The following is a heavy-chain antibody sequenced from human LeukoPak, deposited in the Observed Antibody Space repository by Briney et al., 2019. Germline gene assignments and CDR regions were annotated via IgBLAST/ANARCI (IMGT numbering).Heavy chain of an antibody. J-gene: IGHJ4*02. CDR3: ARARIITIFGVVIKLNYFDY. CDR2: ISSSSSTI. D-gene: IGHD3-3*01. Sequence: GGSLRLSCAASGFTFGSYSMNWVRQAPGKGLEWVSYISSSSSTIYYADSVKGRFTISRDNAKNSLYLQMNSLRAEDTAVYYCARARIITIFGVVIKLNYFDYWGQGTLVTVSS. V-gene: IGHV3-48*04. CDR1: GFTFGSYS.